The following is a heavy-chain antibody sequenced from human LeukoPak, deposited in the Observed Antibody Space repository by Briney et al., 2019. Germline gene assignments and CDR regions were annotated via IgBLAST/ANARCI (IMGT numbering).Heavy chain of an antibody. CDR3: AKAEGFFGGYYDH. J-gene: IGHJ4*02. V-gene: IGHV3-9*01. Sequence: GGSLRLSCAASGFTFSSYSMHWVRQAPGKGLEWVSGISWNSGSIDYADSVKGRFTISRDNAKNCLYLQVNSLRAEDTAFYFCAKAEGFFGGYYDHWGQGTLVTVSS. CDR1: GFTFSSYS. CDR2: ISWNSGSI. D-gene: IGHD4-23*01.